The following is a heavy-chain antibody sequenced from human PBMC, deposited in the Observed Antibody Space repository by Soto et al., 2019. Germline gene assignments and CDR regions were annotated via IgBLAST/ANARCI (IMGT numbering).Heavy chain of an antibody. CDR2: ISSSSSYI. V-gene: IGHV3-21*01. D-gene: IGHD3-22*01. CDR1: GFTFSSYS. J-gene: IGHJ6*02. CDR3: ASQIGDYGMDV. Sequence: GGSLRLSCAASGFTFSSYSMNWVRQAPGKGLEWVSSISSSSSYIYYADSVKGRFTISRDNAKNSLYLQMNSLRAEDTAVYYCASQIGDYGMDVWGQGTTVTVSS.